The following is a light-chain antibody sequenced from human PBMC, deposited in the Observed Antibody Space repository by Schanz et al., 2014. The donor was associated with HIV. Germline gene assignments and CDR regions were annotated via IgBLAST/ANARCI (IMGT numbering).Light chain of an antibody. CDR3: QQYSGYPWA. CDR2: KGS. Sequence: DIQMTQSPSTLSASVGDRVTITCRASQSISGWVAWFHQKPGKAHKILIYKGSNLESGGPSRFSGSGSGTEFTLSISSLQPDDFATYHCQQYSGYPWALVQGTKVASK. CDR1: QSISGW. J-gene: IGKJ1*01. V-gene: IGKV1-5*03.